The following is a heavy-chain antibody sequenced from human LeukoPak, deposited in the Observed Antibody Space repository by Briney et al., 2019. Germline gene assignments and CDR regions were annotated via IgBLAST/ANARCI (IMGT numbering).Heavy chain of an antibody. CDR2: ISAYSGNT. Sequence: ASVKVSCKASGYTFTSYGISWVRQAPGQGLEWMGWISAYSGNTNYAQKLQGRVTMTTDTSTSTAYMELRSLRSDDTAVYYCAREMTHYDSSGYEDYWGQGTLVTVSS. V-gene: IGHV1-18*01. D-gene: IGHD3-22*01. CDR1: GYTFTSYG. CDR3: AREMTHYDSSGYEDY. J-gene: IGHJ4*02.